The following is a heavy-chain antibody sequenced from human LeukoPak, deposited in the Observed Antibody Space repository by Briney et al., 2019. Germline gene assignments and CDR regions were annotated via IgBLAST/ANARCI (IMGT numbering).Heavy chain of an antibody. J-gene: IGHJ4*02. CDR2: INHRGNT. D-gene: IGHD2-2*01. V-gene: IGHV4-34*01. CDR3: ARGGAQGIVVVPAATVYFDY. Sequence: AEPLSLLCALCGGSFRGYYWRWLRQPPGKGGEWIGDINHRGNTIYNPSLKSRVTISVDTSKNQFSLKLSSVTAADTAVYYCARGGAQGIVVVPAATVYFDYWGQGTLVTVSS. CDR1: GGSFRGYY.